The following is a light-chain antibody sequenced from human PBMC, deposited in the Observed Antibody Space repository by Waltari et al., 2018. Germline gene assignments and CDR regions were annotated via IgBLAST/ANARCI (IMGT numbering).Light chain of an antibody. Sequence: EVVLTPSPATLSLSPGDRATLSCRASQNIGNNLAWYQQKPGQAPRLLMNDGSNRATGVPARLSGSGSGTDFTLTISSLEPEDCAVYDCQNRRNWPLLTFGGGTKVEIK. J-gene: IGKJ4*01. CDR3: QNRRNWPLLT. CDR1: QNIGNN. CDR2: DGS. V-gene: IGKV3-11*01.